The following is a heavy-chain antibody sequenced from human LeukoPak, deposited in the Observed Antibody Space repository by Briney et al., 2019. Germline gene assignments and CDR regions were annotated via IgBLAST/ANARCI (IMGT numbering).Heavy chain of an antibody. CDR3: ARDSTVVTPLDY. V-gene: IGHV1-69*01. J-gene: IGHJ4*02. D-gene: IGHD4-23*01. Sequence: SVKVSCKASGGTFSSYAISWVRQAPGQGLEWMGGIIPIFGTANYAQKFQGRVTITADESTSTAYMELSSLRSEDTAVYYCARDSTVVTPLDYWGQGTLVTVSS. CDR1: GGTFSSYA. CDR2: IIPIFGTA.